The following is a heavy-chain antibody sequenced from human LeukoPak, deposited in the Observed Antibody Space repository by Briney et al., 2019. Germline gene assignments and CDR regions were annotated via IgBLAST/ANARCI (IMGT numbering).Heavy chain of an antibody. Sequence: GASLRLSCTASGFTFSNSWMSWVRQAPGKGLEWVANIRQDGSEKYYVDSVKGRFTISRDNAKNSLFLQMNSLRAEDTAVCYCARNQYWGQGTLVTVSS. CDR3: ARNQY. V-gene: IGHV3-7*01. J-gene: IGHJ4*02. CDR2: IRQDGSEK. D-gene: IGHD4-11*01. CDR1: GFTFSNSW.